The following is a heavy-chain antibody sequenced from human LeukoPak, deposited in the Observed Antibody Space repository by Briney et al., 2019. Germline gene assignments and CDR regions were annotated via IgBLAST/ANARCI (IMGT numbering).Heavy chain of an antibody. V-gene: IGHV1-18*04. CDR3: ARVAAKYDILTGYYPGYYFDY. D-gene: IGHD3-9*01. CDR1: GYTFTSYG. Sequence: GASVKVSCKASGYTFTSYGISWVRQAPGQGLGWMGWISAYNGNTNYAQKLQGRVTMTTDTSTSTAYMELRSLRSDDTAVYYCARVAAKYDILTGYYPGYYFDYWGQGTLVTVSS. CDR2: ISAYNGNT. J-gene: IGHJ4*02.